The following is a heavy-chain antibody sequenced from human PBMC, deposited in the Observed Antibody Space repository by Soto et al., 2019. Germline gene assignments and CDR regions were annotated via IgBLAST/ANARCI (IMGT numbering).Heavy chain of an antibody. CDR2: IKTTIEGGTT. D-gene: IGHD3-3*01. CDR1: GFTLSNAW. V-gene: IGHV3-15*01. CDR3: APNWSFDD. Sequence: EVQLVESGGGLVKPGGSLRLSCAASGFTLSNAWVSWVRQAPGNGLEWVGRIKTTIEGGTTDYAVPVKGRFTISRDDSKKKLYRLINSVIAEDTAVDYCAPNWSFDDWGQGTTVTVS. J-gene: IGHJ4*02.